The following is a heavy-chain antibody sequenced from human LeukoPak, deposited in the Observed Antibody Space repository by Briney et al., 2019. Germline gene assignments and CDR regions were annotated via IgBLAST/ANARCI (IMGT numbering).Heavy chain of an antibody. D-gene: IGHD1-1*01. Sequence: PGGSLRLSCAASGFTFSDYYMSWIRQAPGKGLEWVSYISSSSSYTKYADSVKGRFTISRDNAKNSLYLQVNSLRAEDTAVYYCARGTGTTAYFDYWGQGTLVTVSS. J-gene: IGHJ4*02. V-gene: IGHV3-11*06. CDR3: ARGTGTTAYFDY. CDR2: ISSSSSYT. CDR1: GFTFSDYY.